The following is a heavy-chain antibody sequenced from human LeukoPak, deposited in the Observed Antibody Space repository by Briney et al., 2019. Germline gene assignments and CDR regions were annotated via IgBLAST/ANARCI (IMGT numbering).Heavy chain of an antibody. CDR2: IHQNGNT. CDR3: ARGHYDSSGYSNAFDI. D-gene: IGHD3-22*01. J-gene: IGHJ3*02. CDR1: GVSISSSY. Sequence: SETLSLTCSVSGVSISSSYWSWIRQPPGKRLEWIGFIHQNGNTNYNPSLKSRVTMSVDTSKNQFSLQMRSVTAADTAVYYCARGHYDSSGYSNAFDIWGQGTMVAV. V-gene: IGHV4-59*01.